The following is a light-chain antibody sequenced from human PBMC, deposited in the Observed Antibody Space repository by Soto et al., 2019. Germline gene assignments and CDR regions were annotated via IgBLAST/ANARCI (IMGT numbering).Light chain of an antibody. V-gene: IGKV3-15*01. CDR3: QQYNNWPPWT. Sequence: ILMTQSPATLSVSPGERATLSCRASQSVSNNLAWYQQKPGQAPRLLIYDASTRATGIPARFSGSGSGTEFTLTISRLQSEDFAVYYCQQYNNWPPWTLGQGTKVEIK. CDR1: QSVSNN. CDR2: DAS. J-gene: IGKJ1*01.